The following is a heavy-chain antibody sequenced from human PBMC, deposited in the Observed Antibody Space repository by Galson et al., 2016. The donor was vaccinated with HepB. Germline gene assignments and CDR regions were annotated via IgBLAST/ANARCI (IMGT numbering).Heavy chain of an antibody. D-gene: IGHD1-26*01. Sequence: ETLSLTCTVSGGSISSSHYYCGWIRQPPGKGLEWIGNVYYSGSTYYNPSLKSRVTISVDTSKNQFSLKLTSVTAADTAVYYCATYLGGIVRASDYWGQGTLVTVSS. J-gene: IGHJ4*02. CDR2: VYYSGST. V-gene: IGHV4-39*01. CDR3: ATYLGGIVRASDY. CDR1: GGSISSSHYY.